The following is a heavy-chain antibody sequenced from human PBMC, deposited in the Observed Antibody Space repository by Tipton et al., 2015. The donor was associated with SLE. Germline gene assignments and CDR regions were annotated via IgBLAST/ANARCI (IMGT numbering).Heavy chain of an antibody. D-gene: IGHD6-6*01. CDR1: GGSISSGSYY. V-gene: IGHV4-61*09. Sequence: TLSLTCTVSGGSISSGSYYWSWIRQPAGEGLEWIGHIYSSGSTYYNPSLKSRVTISVDTSKNQFSLKVSSVTAADTAVYYCAREGKQLAAGYWGQGTLVTVSS. CDR3: AREGKQLAAGY. J-gene: IGHJ4*02. CDR2: IYSSGST.